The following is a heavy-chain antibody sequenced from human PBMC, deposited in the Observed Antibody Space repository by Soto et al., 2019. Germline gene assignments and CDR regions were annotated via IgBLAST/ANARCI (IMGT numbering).Heavy chain of an antibody. CDR1: GFTFSSYA. CDR3: SRLCSSPSCSYMDV. J-gene: IGHJ6*03. Sequence: EVQLLESGGGLVQPGGSLRLSCAASGFTFSSYAMSWVRQAPGKGLEWVSAISGSGDSTFYADSVKGRFAISRDNSKNTLYLQMNSLRAEDTALYYCSRLCSSPSCSYMDVWGKGTTVTVSS. D-gene: IGHD2-2*01. CDR2: ISGSGDST. V-gene: IGHV3-23*01.